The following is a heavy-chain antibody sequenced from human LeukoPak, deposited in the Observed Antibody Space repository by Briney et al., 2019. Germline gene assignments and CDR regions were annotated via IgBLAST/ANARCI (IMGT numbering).Heavy chain of an antibody. CDR3: ARDRASGSYYYFDY. J-gene: IGHJ4*02. CDR2: IYSGGST. CDR1: GFTVSNNY. V-gene: IGHV3-53*01. D-gene: IGHD1-26*01. Sequence: PGGSLRLSCAASGFTVSNNYMSWVRQAPGKGLEWVSVIYSGGSTYYADSVKGRFTISRDNSKNTLYLQMNSLRAEDTAVYYFARDRASGSYYYFDYWGQGTLVTVSS.